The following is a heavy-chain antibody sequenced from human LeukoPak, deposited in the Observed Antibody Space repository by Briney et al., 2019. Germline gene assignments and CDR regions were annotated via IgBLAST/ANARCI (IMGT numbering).Heavy chain of an antibody. J-gene: IGHJ4*02. Sequence: GGSLRLSCIASGFTFSGSWMHWVRQVPGKGLEWVSRINSDGSSTAYADSVKGRSTISRDNAKTMLYLQMNSLRAGDTAMYYCARAIGLDFDFWGQGTLVTVSS. CDR3: ARAIGLDFDF. CDR2: INSDGSST. V-gene: IGHV3-74*01. CDR1: GFTFSGSW. D-gene: IGHD2/OR15-2a*01.